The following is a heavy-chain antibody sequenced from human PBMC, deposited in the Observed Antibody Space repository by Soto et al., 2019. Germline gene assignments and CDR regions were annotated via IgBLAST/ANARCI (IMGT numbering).Heavy chain of an antibody. J-gene: IGHJ6*02. V-gene: IGHV3-30-3*01. D-gene: IGHD2-15*01. CDR1: GFTFSSYA. CDR2: ISYDGSNK. Sequence: QVQLVESGGGVVQPGRSLRLSCAASGFTFSSYAMHWVRQAPGKGLEWVAVISYDGSNKYYADSVKGRFTISRDNSKNTPXLQMNSLRAEDTAVYYCARDQVVAATPFYYYGMDVWGQGTTVTVSS. CDR3: ARDQVVAATPFYYYGMDV.